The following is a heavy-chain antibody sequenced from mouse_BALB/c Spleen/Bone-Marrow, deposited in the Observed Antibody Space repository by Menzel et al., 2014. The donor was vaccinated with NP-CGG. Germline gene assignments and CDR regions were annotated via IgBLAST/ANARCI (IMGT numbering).Heavy chain of an antibody. D-gene: IGHD2-4*01. CDR3: ARPPYYDSDGWN. CDR2: ISSGGSYI. J-gene: IGHJ2*01. CDR1: GFTFSTYA. V-gene: IGHV5-9-3*01. Sequence: EVKLVESGGGLVKPGGSLKLSCAASGFTFSTYAMSWVRQTPEKRLEWVATISSGGSYIYYPGSVKGRFTISRDNAKNTLYLQLSSLGSEDTAMYYCARPPYYDSDGWNWGQGTTLTVSS.